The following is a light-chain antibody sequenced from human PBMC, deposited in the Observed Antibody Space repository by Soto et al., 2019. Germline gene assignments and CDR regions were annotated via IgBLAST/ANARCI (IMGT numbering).Light chain of an antibody. CDR2: WAS. V-gene: IGKV4-1*01. CDR3: QQYYSTPGVS. CDR1: QSVLYSSNNKNY. J-gene: IGKJ4*01. Sequence: DIVMTQSPDSLAVSLGERATINCKSSQSVLYSSNNKNYLAWYQQRPGQPPKLLIYWASTRESGVTDRFSGSRSGTDFTLTISSLQAEDVAVYYCQQYYSTPGVSFGGETKVEIK.